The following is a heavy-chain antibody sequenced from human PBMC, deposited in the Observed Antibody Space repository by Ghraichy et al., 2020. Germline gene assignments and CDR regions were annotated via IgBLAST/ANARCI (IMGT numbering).Heavy chain of an antibody. CDR2: IYYSGST. Sequence: GSLRLSCTVSGGSTSNYDWGWIRQPPGKGLEWIGSIYYSGSTYYSPSLKSRVTISINTSKNQFSLKLSSVTAADTALYYCARDQGGGSSDFWGLGTLVTVSS. J-gene: IGHJ4*02. CDR1: GGSTSNYD. CDR3: ARDQGGGSSDF. V-gene: IGHV4-39*07. D-gene: IGHD1-26*01.